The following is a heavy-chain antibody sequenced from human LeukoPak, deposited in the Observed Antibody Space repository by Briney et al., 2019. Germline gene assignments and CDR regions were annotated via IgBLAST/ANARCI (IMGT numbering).Heavy chain of an antibody. V-gene: IGHV3-53*01. Sequence: GGSLRLSCAASGFSVDNNYMAWVRQAPGKGLEWVSLIYSGGSSFHADSVKGRFTISRDISKNTLFLQMNSLRAEDTAVYYCAKDGGLWVSAHWGDSWGRGTLVTVSS. J-gene: IGHJ4*02. CDR2: IYSGGSS. D-gene: IGHD7-27*01. CDR3: AKDGGLWVSAHWGDS. CDR1: GFSVDNNY.